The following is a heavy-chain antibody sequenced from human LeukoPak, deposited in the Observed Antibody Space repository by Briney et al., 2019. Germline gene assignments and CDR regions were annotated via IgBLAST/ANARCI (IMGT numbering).Heavy chain of an antibody. Sequence: PGGSLRLSCAASGFTVSSNYMSWVRQAPGKGLEWVSVTYSGGSTYYADSVKGRFTISRDNSKNTLYLQMNSLRAEDTAVYYCARAPYCGGDCYSIYYGMDVWGQGTTVTVSS. D-gene: IGHD2-21*02. CDR3: ARAPYCGGDCYSIYYGMDV. J-gene: IGHJ6*02. V-gene: IGHV3-66*01. CDR2: TYSGGST. CDR1: GFTVSSNY.